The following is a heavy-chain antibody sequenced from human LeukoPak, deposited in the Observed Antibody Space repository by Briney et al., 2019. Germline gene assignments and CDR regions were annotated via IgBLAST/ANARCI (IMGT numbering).Heavy chain of an antibody. J-gene: IGHJ6*03. V-gene: IGHV1-18*01. CDR1: GYTFTSYG. CDR3: ARVGGVPYYDFWSGYYYYYYYMDV. Sequence: ASVKVSCKASGYTFTSYGISWVRQAPGQGLEWMGWISAYNGNTNYAQKFQGRVTITRNTSISTAYMELSSLRSEDTAVYYCARVGGVPYYDFWSGYYYYYYYMDVWGKGTTVTVSS. D-gene: IGHD3-3*01. CDR2: ISAYNGNT.